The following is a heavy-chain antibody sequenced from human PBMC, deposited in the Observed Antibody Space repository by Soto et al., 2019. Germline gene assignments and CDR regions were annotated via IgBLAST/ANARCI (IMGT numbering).Heavy chain of an antibody. V-gene: IGHV3-15*07. CDR1: GFTFSNAW. CDR2: IKSKTDGGTT. D-gene: IGHD7-27*01. CDR3: TTKDWGYYYYGMDV. Sequence: GGSLRLSCAASGFTFSNAWMNWVRQDPGKGLEWVGRIKSKTDGGTTDYAAPVKGRFTISRDDSKNTLYLQMNSLKTEDTAVYYCTTKDWGYYYYGMDVWGQGTTVTVSS. J-gene: IGHJ6*02.